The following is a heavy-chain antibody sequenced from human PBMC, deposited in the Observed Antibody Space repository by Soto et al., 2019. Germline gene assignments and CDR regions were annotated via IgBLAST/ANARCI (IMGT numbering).Heavy chain of an antibody. D-gene: IGHD3-10*01. V-gene: IGHV2-5*02. Sequence: QITLKESGPMLVKPTQTLTLTCTFSGFSLITSGVGGYWIRHPPGQALAWFALIYWDDTKHYSPSLESRPTITKETSKTQVVLKMTNMDPVATAPYYCLHKGDGDRIIDYWGQGTLHTVST. CDR1: GFSLITSGVG. CDR2: IYWDDTK. J-gene: IGHJ4*02. CDR3: LHKGDGDRIIDY.